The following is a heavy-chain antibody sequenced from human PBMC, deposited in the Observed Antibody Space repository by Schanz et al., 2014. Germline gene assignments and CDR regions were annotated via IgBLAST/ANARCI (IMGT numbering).Heavy chain of an antibody. V-gene: IGHV3-30*04. J-gene: IGHJ6*02. CDR1: GFTFSSYP. D-gene: IGHD1-26*01. CDR2: ISYDGINK. CDR3: VKDLQRELLRDDHYYGMDV. Sequence: QVQLVESGGVVVQPGRSLRLSCAASGFTFSSYPMHWVRQAPGKGLEWVALISYDGINKYYADSVKGRFTTSRDNSKNTMYLQMNSLRAEDTAVYYCVKDLQRELLRDDHYYGMDVWGQGTTVTVSS.